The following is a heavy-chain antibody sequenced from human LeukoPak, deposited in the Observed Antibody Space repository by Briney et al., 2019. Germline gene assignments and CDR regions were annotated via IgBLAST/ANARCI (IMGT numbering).Heavy chain of an antibody. CDR1: GFTFSSYA. V-gene: IGHV3-23*01. J-gene: IGHJ4*02. CDR2: ISGSGGST. D-gene: IGHD2-2*01. Sequence: GGSLRLSCAASGFTFSSYAMSWVRQAPGKGLEWVSAISGSGGSTYYADSVKGRFTISRDNSKNTLYPQMNSLRAEDTAVYYCAKDPEYLSHFDYWGQGTLVTVSS. CDR3: AKDPEYLSHFDY.